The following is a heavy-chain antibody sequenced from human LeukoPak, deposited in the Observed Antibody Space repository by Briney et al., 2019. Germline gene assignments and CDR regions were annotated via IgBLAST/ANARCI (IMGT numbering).Heavy chain of an antibody. CDR1: GYTFISNY. CDR2: INPGGGST. CDR3: ARAPMLEMATIFRFDY. J-gene: IGHJ4*02. Sequence: ASVKVSCKASGYTFISNYVHWVRQAPGQGLEWMGIINPGGGSTSFAQKFQGRVTMTRDTSTSTVYMELRSLRSEDTAVYYCARAPMLEMATIFRFDYWGQGTLVTVSS. V-gene: IGHV1-46*01. D-gene: IGHD5-24*01.